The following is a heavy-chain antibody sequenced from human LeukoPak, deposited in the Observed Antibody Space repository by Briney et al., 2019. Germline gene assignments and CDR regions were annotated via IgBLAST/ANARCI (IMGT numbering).Heavy chain of an antibody. CDR2: ISGSGGST. D-gene: IGHD3-10*01. V-gene: IGHV3-23*01. CDR3: ARDRFRRLDI. Sequence: GGSLRLSCAASGFTFSSYAMSWVRQAPGKGLEWVSDISGSGGSTYDADSVKGRFTVSRENSKNTLYLQMNSLRAEDTAVYYCARDRFRRLDIWGQGTMVTVSS. CDR1: GFTFSSYA. J-gene: IGHJ3*02.